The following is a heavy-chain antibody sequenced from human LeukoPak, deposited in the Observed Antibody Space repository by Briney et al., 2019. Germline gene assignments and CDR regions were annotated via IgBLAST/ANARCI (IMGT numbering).Heavy chain of an antibody. CDR1: GGSISSYY. Sequence: PSETLSLTCTVSGGSISSYYWSWIRQPPGKGLEWIGYIYYSGSTNYNPSLKSRVTISVDTSKNQFSLKLSSVTAADTAVYYCARGRGRWYYFDYWGQGTLVTVSS. CDR3: ARGRGRWYYFDY. CDR2: IYYSGST. D-gene: IGHD2-8*01. V-gene: IGHV4-59*01. J-gene: IGHJ4*02.